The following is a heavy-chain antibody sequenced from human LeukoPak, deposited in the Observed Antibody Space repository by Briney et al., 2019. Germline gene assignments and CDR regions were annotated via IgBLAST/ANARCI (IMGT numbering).Heavy chain of an antibody. D-gene: IGHD3-22*01. Sequence: GGSLRLSCVVSGFTFSSYAMSWVRQAPGKGLEWVSSINVSGGSTYYADSVKGRFTISRDNSKNTLYLQMNSLRAEDTAIYYCAKVGGYLIYWGQGTLVTVSS. J-gene: IGHJ4*02. V-gene: IGHV3-23*01. CDR1: GFTFSSYA. CDR2: INVSGGST. CDR3: AKVGGYLIY.